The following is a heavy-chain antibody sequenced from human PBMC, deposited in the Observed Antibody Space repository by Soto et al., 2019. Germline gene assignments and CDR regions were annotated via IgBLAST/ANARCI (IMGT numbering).Heavy chain of an antibody. CDR2: MNPNSGNT. CDR3: ARPLIRDVDTAMVH. D-gene: IGHD5-18*01. CDR1: GYTFTSYG. J-gene: IGHJ4*02. V-gene: IGHV1-8*01. Sequence: GASVKVSCKASGYTFTSYGINWVRQATGQGLEWMGWMNPNSGNTGYAQKFQGRVTMTRNTSISTAYMELSSLRSEDTAVYYCARPLIRDVDTAMVHWGQGTLVTVSS.